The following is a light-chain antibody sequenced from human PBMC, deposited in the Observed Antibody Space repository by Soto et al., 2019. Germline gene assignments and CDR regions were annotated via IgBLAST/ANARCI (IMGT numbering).Light chain of an antibody. V-gene: IGKV1-5*01. J-gene: IGKJ1*01. Sequence: MEIAHSACPLSGSVGERVAMGCRARQGISSWFAWYQQKPGKAPKLLIYDASSLESGVTSRFRGRGSGTEFTLTISSPQPHDFATYSCQQYNSYSWTFGQGPQVDNK. CDR3: QQYNSYSWT. CDR1: QGISSW. CDR2: DAS.